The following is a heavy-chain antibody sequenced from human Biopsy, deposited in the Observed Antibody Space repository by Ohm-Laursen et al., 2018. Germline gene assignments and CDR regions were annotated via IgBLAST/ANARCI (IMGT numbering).Heavy chain of an antibody. CDR1: GGSIISYY. J-gene: IGHJ5*02. D-gene: IGHD3-3*01. CDR3: ARTPRDSFWSGSYKRGLWFDP. V-gene: IGHV4-59*07. Sequence: SDTLSLTCSVSGGSIISYYWTWIRQPPGKGLEWIGHVYNGGITNYNPSLKSRVTISKETSKNQFLLQVNSVTAADTAVYYCARTPRDSFWSGSYKRGLWFDPWGQGTLVIVSS. CDR2: VYNGGIT.